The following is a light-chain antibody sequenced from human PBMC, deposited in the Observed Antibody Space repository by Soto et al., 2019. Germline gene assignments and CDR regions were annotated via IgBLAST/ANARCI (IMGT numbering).Light chain of an antibody. V-gene: IGKV1-33*01. Sequence: DIQMTQSQSSLSASVGDRVTITCQASQNINNYLHWYQQKPGRAPKLRIYDASNLEAGVPSRFRGSGSGTDFTFTISRLQPEDIATYYCQQYENLPTFGQETRLEIK. CDR2: DAS. J-gene: IGKJ5*01. CDR3: QQYENLPT. CDR1: QNINNY.